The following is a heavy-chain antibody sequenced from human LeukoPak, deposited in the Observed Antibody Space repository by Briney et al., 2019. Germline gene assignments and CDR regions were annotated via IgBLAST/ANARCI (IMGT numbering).Heavy chain of an antibody. CDR3: ATGGNSYYYYYMDV. V-gene: IGHV3-30*02. J-gene: IGHJ6*03. D-gene: IGHD4-23*01. Sequence: GGSLRLSCAASGFTFSDYYMSWIRQAPGKGLEWVAFIRYDGSNKYYADSVKGRFTISRDNSKNTLYLQMNSLRAEDTAVYYCATGGNSYYYYYMDVWGKGTTVTVSS. CDR1: GFTFSDYY. CDR2: IRYDGSNK.